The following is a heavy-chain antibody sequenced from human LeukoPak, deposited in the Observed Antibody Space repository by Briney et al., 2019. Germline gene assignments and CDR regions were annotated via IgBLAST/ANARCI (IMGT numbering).Heavy chain of an antibody. Sequence: QAGGSLRLSCAASGFTFSSYGMHWVRQAPGKGLEWVAFIRDDGSNKYYADSAKGRFTISRDKSKNTLYLQMNSLRVEDTAVYYCAKEVEGYQLLSRKYYYYYMDVWGKGTTVTISS. J-gene: IGHJ6*03. CDR1: GFTFSSYG. D-gene: IGHD2-2*01. CDR3: AKEVEGYQLLSRKYYYYYMDV. V-gene: IGHV3-30*02. CDR2: IRDDGSNK.